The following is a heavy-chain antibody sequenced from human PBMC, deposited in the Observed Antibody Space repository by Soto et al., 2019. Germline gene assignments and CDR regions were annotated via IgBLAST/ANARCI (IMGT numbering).Heavy chain of an antibody. CDR2: IYKSGSS. Sequence: SETLSLTCTVSGDSITSGDYYWGWLRQHPGKGLEWIGYIYKSGSSSYNPSLKSRLIISIDTSKNQFSLKVGSVTAADTAVYYCASSSLYGMDVWGQGTTVTVSS. CDR3: ASSSLYGMDV. V-gene: IGHV4-30-4*08. CDR1: GDSITSGDYY. J-gene: IGHJ6*02.